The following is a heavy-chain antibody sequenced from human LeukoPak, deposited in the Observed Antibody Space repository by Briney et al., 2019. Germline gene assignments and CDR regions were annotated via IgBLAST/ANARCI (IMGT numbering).Heavy chain of an antibody. J-gene: IGHJ4*02. CDR3: ARDNKYAFDN. CDR1: GFTFSDYS. V-gene: IGHV3-48*01. CDR2: IGIDSGNT. D-gene: IGHD1/OR15-1a*01. Sequence: GGSLRLSCAAPGFTFSDYSMNWVRQAPGKGLEWISYIGIDSGNTNYADSVKGRFTISGDKAKNSLYLQMNSLRVEDTAVYYCARDNKYAFDNWGQGTLVTVSS.